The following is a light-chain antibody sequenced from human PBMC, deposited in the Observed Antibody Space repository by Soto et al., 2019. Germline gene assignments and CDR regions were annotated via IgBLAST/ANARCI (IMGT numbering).Light chain of an antibody. J-gene: IGKJ1*01. CDR3: QQSYSTPWT. Sequence: DIQMTQSPSSLSASVGDRVTITCRASQSISSYLNWYQQKPGKAPKLLIYAASSLQSGVPSRFSSSGSWTDFTITISSLQPEDFATCYCQQSYSTPWTFGQGTKVDIK. CDR1: QSISSY. CDR2: AAS. V-gene: IGKV1-39*01.